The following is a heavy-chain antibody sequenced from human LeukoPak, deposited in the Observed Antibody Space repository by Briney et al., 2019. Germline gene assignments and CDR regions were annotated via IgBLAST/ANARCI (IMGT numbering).Heavy chain of an antibody. J-gene: IGHJ4*02. CDR2: MTGPADTT. CDR1: GFNFNNFA. Sequence: GGSLRLSCAASGFNFNNFAISWVRQAPGKGLEWLSAMTGPADTTYYAESVKGRFTISRDYSKSMVFLQMNSLRVEDTAIYYCAKGAEIDHWGQGTLVTVSS. CDR3: AKGAEIDH. V-gene: IGHV3-23*01.